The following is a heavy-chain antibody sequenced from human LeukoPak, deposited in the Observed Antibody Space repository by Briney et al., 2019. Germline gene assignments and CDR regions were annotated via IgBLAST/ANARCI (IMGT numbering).Heavy chain of an antibody. CDR2: IKQDGSEK. D-gene: IGHD6-13*01. CDR3: ARDIAAAGIGTAY. J-gene: IGHJ4*02. CDR1: GFTFSSYW. V-gene: IGHV3-7*01. Sequence: GGSLRLSCAASGFTFSSYWMSWVRQAPGKGLEWVANIKQDGSEKYYVDSVKGRFTISRDNAKNSLYLQMNSLRAEDTAVYYCARDIAAAGIGTAYWGQGTLVTVSS.